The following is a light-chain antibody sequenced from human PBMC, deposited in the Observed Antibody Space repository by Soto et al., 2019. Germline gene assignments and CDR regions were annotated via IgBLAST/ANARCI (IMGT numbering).Light chain of an antibody. V-gene: IGKV3-20*01. CDR2: AAS. CDR3: HPYGTAPIT. CDR1: QSIGSSY. Sequence: EIVLTQSPGTLSLSPGDRATLSCRASQSIGSSYLVWFQQKAGQAPRLLMYAASNRATGIPDRFSGSGSGADFTLTISRLEPEDFAVYYCHPYGTAPITFGQGTRLDIK. J-gene: IGKJ5*01.